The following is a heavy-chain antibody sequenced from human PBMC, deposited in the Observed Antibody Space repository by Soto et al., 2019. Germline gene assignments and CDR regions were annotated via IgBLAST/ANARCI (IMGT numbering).Heavy chain of an antibody. D-gene: IGHD6-13*01. Sequence: QVQLQESGPGLVKPSETLSLICTVSGDSISSYYWSWIRQPPGKGLEWIGYIYDSGSTNYNPSLKSRVTLSVDTSKNQVSLRLSSVTAADTAVYYCAKQTRGMAAGITSMKSSYAYSYMDVWGRGTTVTVSS. J-gene: IGHJ6*03. CDR2: IYDSGST. V-gene: IGHV4-59*08. CDR1: GDSISSYY. CDR3: AKQTRGMAAGITSMKSSYAYSYMDV.